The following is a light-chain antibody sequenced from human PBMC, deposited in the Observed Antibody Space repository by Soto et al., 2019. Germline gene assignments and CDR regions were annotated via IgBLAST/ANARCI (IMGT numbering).Light chain of an antibody. Sequence: QSVLTQSPPVSGAPGQRVTISCTGSSSNIGAGSDVHWYQQVPGTAPKLLIYANTNRPSGVPDRFSGSKSGTSASLAITGLQPEDEADYYCQSYDSSLKNSVFGGGTKLTV. CDR2: ANT. CDR1: SSNIGAGSD. V-gene: IGLV1-40*01. CDR3: QSYDSSLKNSV. J-gene: IGLJ3*02.